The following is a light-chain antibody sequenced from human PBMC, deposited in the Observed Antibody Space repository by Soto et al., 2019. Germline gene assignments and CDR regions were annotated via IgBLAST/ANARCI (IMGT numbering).Light chain of an antibody. CDR2: EVN. CDR3: SSYAGSNMGV. CDR1: SSDIGGYNF. J-gene: IGLJ1*01. Sequence: QSALTQPPSASGSPGQSVTISCTGTSSDIGGYNFVSWYQQHPGKAPKLMIYEVNKRPSGVPDRFSGSKSGNTASLTVSGLQAEDEADYYCSSYAGSNMGVLGTGTKLTVL. V-gene: IGLV2-8*01.